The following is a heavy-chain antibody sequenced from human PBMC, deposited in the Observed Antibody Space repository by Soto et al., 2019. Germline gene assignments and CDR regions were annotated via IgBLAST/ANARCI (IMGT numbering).Heavy chain of an antibody. CDR3: ARDFRSGGNSAGLFDY. D-gene: IGHD2-21*02. CDR1: GFTFSSYG. J-gene: IGHJ4*02. Sequence: GGSLRLSCAASGFTFSSYGMHWVRQAPGKGLEWVAVIWYDGSNKYYADSVKGRFTISRDNSKNTLYLQMNSLRAEDTAVYYCARDFRSGGNSAGLFDYWGQGTLVTVSS. V-gene: IGHV3-33*01. CDR2: IWYDGSNK.